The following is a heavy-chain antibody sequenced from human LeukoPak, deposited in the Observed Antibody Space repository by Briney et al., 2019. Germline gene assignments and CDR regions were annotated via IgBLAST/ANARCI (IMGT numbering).Heavy chain of an antibody. CDR2: ISSSGSTI. J-gene: IGHJ4*02. V-gene: IGHV3-48*03. CDR3: ASQYSSGWPPDY. D-gene: IGHD6-19*01. CDR1: GFTFSSYE. Sequence: GGFLRLSCAASGFTFSSYEMNWVRQAPGKGLEWVSYISSSGSTIYYADSLKGRFTISRDNAKNSLYLQMNSLRAEDTAVYYCASQYSSGWPPDYWGQGTLVTVSS.